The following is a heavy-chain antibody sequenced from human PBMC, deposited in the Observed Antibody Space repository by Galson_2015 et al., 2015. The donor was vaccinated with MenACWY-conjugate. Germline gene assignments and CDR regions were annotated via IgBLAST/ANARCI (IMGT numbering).Heavy chain of an antibody. CDR3: AASETMGDLFDSSDP. D-gene: IGHD5/OR15-5a*01. V-gene: IGHV1-18*04. Sequence: QSGAEVTKPGESLKISCKVSGYTFTTFGVNWVRQAPGQALEWLGWISSYSGYIDYAPNFKDRVTFTTDKSTRTSYMDLRKLRSDDTAVYYCAASETMGDLFDSSDPWGQGTLVTVSS. CDR2: ISSYSGYI. J-gene: IGHJ5*02. CDR1: GYTFTTFG.